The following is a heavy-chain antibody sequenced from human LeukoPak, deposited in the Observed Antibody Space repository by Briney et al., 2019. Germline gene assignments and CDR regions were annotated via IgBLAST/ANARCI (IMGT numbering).Heavy chain of an antibody. Sequence: GGSLRLSCAASGFTFSSYSMDWVRQAPGKGLEWVSYISTTSSSKYYADSVKGRFTISRDNAKNSLYLQMNSLRVEDTAVYYCARKQGAGSSDYWGQGTLVTVSS. V-gene: IGHV3-48*04. CDR3: ARKQGAGSSDY. J-gene: IGHJ4*02. CDR2: ISTTSSSK. D-gene: IGHD3-10*01. CDR1: GFTFSSYS.